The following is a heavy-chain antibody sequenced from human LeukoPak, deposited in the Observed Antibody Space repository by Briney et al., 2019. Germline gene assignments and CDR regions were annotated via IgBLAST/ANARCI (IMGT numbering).Heavy chain of an antibody. V-gene: IGHV2-5*02. CDR3: AHRKNYYHSSVFDN. CDR1: GFSLNTRGVG. D-gene: IGHD3-22*01. CDR2: IYWDDDR. J-gene: IGHJ4*02. Sequence: SGPMLVNPTQTLTLTCTFSGFSLNTRGVGVGWIRQPPGRALEWLALIYWDDDRRYSPSLKSRLTITKDTSKNQVVLTMTNMDPEDTATSFCAHRKNYYHSSVFDNWGQGTLVTVSS.